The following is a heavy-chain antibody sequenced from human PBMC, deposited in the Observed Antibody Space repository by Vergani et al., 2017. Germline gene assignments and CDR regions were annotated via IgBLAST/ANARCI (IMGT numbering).Heavy chain of an antibody. D-gene: IGHD3-10*01. V-gene: IGHV3-74*01. CDR2: INSDGSST. J-gene: IGHJ6*02. Sequence: EVQLVESGGGLVQPGGSLRLSCAASGFTFSSYWMHWVRQAPGKGLVWGSRINSDGSSTSYTDSVKGRFTISRDNAKNTLYLQMNSLRDEDTAVYYCARRIGFGESRGSSYYYGMDVWGQGTTVTVSS. CDR3: ARRIGFGESRGSSYYYGMDV. CDR1: GFTFSSYW.